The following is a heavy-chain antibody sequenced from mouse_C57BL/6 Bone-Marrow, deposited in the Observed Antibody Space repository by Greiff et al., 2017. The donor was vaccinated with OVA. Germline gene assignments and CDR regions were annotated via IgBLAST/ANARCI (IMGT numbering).Heavy chain of an antibody. D-gene: IGHD2-12*01. J-gene: IGHJ3*01. V-gene: IGHV1-55*01. Sequence: VQLQQPGAELVKPGASVKMSCKASGYTFTSYWITWVKQRPGQGLEWIGDIYPGSGSTNYNEKFKSKATLPVDTSSSTAYMQLSSLTSEDSAVYYGARCGDDEAWLAYWGQGTLVTVSA. CDR1: GYTFTSYW. CDR2: IYPGSGST. CDR3: ARCGDDEAWLAY.